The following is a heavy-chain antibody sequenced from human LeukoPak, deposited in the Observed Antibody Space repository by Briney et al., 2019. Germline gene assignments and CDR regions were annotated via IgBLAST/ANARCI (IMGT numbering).Heavy chain of an antibody. CDR2: ISSSSRDI. CDR3: ARDGGRWLQSYYFDF. J-gene: IGHJ4*02. V-gene: IGHV3-48*01. CDR1: GFTFSSYG. D-gene: IGHD5-24*01. Sequence: GGSLRLSCAGSGFTFSSYGMNWVRHAPGKGLEWVSYISSSSRDIYYAESVKGRFTISRGNTRSSLYLQMNSLRVEDTGVYYCARDGGRWLQSYYFDFWGQGTVVTVSS.